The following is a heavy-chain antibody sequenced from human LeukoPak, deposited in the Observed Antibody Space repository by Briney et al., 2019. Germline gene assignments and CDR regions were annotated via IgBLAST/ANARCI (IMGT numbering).Heavy chain of an antibody. Sequence: GASVKVSCKASGYTFTGYYMHWVRQAPGQGLEWMGWINPNSGGTNYAQKLQGRVTMTRDTSISTAYMELSRLRSDDTAVYYCARAAEYSSGWYVHYWGQGTLVTVSS. CDR2: INPNSGGT. J-gene: IGHJ4*02. CDR1: GYTFTGYY. D-gene: IGHD6-19*01. V-gene: IGHV1-2*02. CDR3: ARAAEYSSGWYVHY.